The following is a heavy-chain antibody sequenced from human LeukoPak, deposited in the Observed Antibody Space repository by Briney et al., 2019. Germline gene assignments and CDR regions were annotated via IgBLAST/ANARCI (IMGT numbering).Heavy chain of an antibody. CDR2: IIPIFGTA. J-gene: IGHJ6*02. CDR1: GGTFSSYA. Sequence: SVTVSCTASGGTFSSYAISWVRQAPGQGLEWMGGIIPIFGTANYAQKFQGRVTITADESTSTAYMELSSLRSEDTAVYYCARGPYGGNSNYYYYGMDVWGQGTTVTVSS. D-gene: IGHD4-23*01. CDR3: ARGPYGGNSNYYYYGMDV. V-gene: IGHV1-69*13.